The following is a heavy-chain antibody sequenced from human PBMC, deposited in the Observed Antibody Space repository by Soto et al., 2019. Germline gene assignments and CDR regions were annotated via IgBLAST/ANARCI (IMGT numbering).Heavy chain of an antibody. J-gene: IGHJ4*02. CDR2: LSNTGRRT. CDR1: VFPFGANA. V-gene: IGHV3-23*01. Sequence: EVQVLESGGGLVQPGGSLRLSCVVSVFPFGANAMSWVRQAPGKGLEWVSGLSNTGRRTSYADSVRGRFNISRDNSENTVYLQMNSLRVEDTAVYYCANTRRMWGAEYWGQGTLVTVSS. D-gene: IGHD3-16*01. CDR3: ANTRRMWGAEY.